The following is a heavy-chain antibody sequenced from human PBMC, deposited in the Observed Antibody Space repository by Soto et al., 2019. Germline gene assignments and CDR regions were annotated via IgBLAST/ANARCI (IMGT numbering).Heavy chain of an antibody. D-gene: IGHD5-12*01. CDR3: AKTQRHPDGYDYNCYYGMDV. CDR2: ISWNSGSI. V-gene: IGHV3-9*01. J-gene: IGHJ6*02. CDR1: GLTFEDYA. Sequence: PVGSLRLSFAASGLTFEDYAMHWVRQAPGKGLERVSGISWNSGSIGYADSVKGRFTISRDNAKNSLYLQMSSRRAEDTALYYCAKTQRHPDGYDYNCYYGMDVWGQGTTVTVSS.